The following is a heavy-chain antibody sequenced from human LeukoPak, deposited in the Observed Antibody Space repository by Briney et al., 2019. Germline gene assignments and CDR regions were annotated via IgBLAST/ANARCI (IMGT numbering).Heavy chain of an antibody. D-gene: IGHD5-18*01. CDR1: GFTFSRYW. Sequence: GGSLRLSCAACGFTFSRYWIHGVRQARGRGLVWVSRTNSDGGSTSYAASVKGRFTISRDNVKNTVYLQMNSLRAEDTAVYYCTRGGGGNSFGQFDSWGQGTLVTVSS. CDR3: TRGGGGNSFGQFDS. J-gene: IGHJ4*02. CDR2: TNSDGGST. V-gene: IGHV3-74*01.